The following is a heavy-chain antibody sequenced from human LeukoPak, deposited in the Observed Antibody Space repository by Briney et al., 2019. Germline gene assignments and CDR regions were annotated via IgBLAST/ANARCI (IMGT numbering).Heavy chain of an antibody. D-gene: IGHD2-21*01. CDR1: GGSLSSYY. CDR2: IYYTGST. Sequence: SETLSLTCTVSGGSLSSYYWSWVRQPPGREREGGGYIYYTGSTNYNPSLRSRVTISLDTSKSQFSLKLNSVTAADTAVYYCARYSNAVAGARWFDHWGQGTLVTGSS. CDR3: ARYSNAVAGARWFDH. V-gene: IGHV4-59*01. J-gene: IGHJ5*02.